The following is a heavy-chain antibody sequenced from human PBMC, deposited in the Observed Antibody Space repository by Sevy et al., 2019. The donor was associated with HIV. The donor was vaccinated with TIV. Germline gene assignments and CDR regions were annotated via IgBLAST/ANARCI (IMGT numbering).Heavy chain of an antibody. CDR1: GFPVSSNY. J-gene: IGHJ4*02. D-gene: IGHD5-18*01. V-gene: IGHV3-66*01. CDR2: IYSDGST. CDR3: ARGKSGYGYGLDY. Sequence: WGSLRLSCAASGFPVSSNYMSWVRQAPGKGLEWGSVIYSDGSTYHADSVKGRFTISRDNSKNTLYLQMNSLRVEDTAGYYCARGKSGYGYGLDYWGQGTLVTVSS.